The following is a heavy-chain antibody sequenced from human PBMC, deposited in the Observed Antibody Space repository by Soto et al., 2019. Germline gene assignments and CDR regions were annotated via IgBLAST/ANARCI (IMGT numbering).Heavy chain of an antibody. J-gene: IGHJ4*02. Sequence: QVQLQESGPGLIKPSETLSLTCTVSGDSISSYYWSWIRQPPGKGLEWIGFIYYSGNTNYNPSLKSRGTMSLDTSKNQFSLKMSSVTAADTAVYYCARDHGIGASGPFDYWGLGSLVTVSS. CDR1: GDSISSYY. CDR3: ARDHGIGASGPFDY. V-gene: IGHV4-59*01. D-gene: IGHD6-13*01. CDR2: IYYSGNT.